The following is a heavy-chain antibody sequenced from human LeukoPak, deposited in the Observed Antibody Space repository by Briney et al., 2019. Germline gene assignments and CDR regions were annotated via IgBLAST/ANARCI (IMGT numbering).Heavy chain of an antibody. CDR1: GGSISSYY. CDR2: IYYSGST. D-gene: IGHD6-13*01. Sequence: SETLSLTCTVSGGSISSYYWSWIRQPPGKGLEWIGYIYYSGSTNYNPSLKSRVTISVDTSKNQFSLKLSSVTAADTAVYYCARRSGYEDAFDIWGQGTMVTVSS. J-gene: IGHJ3*02. V-gene: IGHV4-59*01. CDR3: ARRSGYEDAFDI.